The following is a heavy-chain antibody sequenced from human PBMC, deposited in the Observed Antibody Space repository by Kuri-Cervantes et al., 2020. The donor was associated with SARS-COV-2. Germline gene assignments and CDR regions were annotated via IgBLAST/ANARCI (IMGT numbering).Heavy chain of an antibody. CDR2: IYHSGST. D-gene: IGHD5-12*01. Sequence: SQTLSLTCAVSGYSISSGYYWGRIRQPPGKGLEWIGSIYHSGSTYYNPSLMSRVTISVDTSKNQFSLKLSSVTAADTAVYYCALRIVATIGFDYWGQGTLVTVSS. V-gene: IGHV4-38-2*01. CDR3: ALRIVATIGFDY. J-gene: IGHJ4*02. CDR1: GYSISSGYY.